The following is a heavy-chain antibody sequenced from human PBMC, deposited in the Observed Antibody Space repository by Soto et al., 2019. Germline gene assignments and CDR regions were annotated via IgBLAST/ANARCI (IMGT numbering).Heavy chain of an antibody. J-gene: IGHJ4*02. Sequence: EVQLVESGGGLVKPGGSLRLSCAASGFTFSTSTMNWVRQAPGQGLEWLSSISSTSTYTYYAASVRGRFTISRDNAKNSLYLQMNSLTAEDTAVYYCAKRGGGYSLDYWGQGTLVTVSS. CDR1: GFTFSTST. CDR2: ISSTSTYT. CDR3: AKRGGGYSLDY. V-gene: IGHV3-21*02. D-gene: IGHD5-18*01.